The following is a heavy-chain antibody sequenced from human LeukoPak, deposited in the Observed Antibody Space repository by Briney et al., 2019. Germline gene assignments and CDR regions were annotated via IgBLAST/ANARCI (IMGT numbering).Heavy chain of an antibody. J-gene: IGHJ5*02. CDR1: GGTFNNNA. D-gene: IGHD3-10*01. V-gene: IGHV1-69*13. CDR3: ARARITMVRGVIITTSWFDP. CDR2: ILPIFFKT. Sequence: GASVKVSCKASGGTFNNNALSWVRQAPGQGLEWMGGILPIFFKTTYAQKFQGRVTITADESTSTAYMELSSLRSEDTAVYYCARARITMVRGVIITTSWFDPWGQGTLVTVSS.